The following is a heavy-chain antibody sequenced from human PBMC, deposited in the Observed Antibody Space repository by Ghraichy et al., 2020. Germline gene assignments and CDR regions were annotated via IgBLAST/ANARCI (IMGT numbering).Heavy chain of an antibody. CDR2: MSSDGSII. V-gene: IGHV3-74*01. D-gene: IGHD4-11*01. J-gene: IGHJ3*02. CDR1: GFTFSTYW. CDR3: ARGLFDYSNYDAFDI. Sequence: GGSLRLSCGASGFTFSTYWMNWVRQAPGKGLVWVSRMSSDGSIIRYADFVMGRFTISRDNAKNTLYLQMNSLRAEDTAAYFCARGLFDYSNYDAFDIWGQGTMVTVSS.